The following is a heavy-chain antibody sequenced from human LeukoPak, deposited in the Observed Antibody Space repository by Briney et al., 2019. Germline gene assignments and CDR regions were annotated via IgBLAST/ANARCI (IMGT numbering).Heavy chain of an antibody. Sequence: PGGSLRLSCAASGFIFSSYVMSWVRQAPGKGLEWVSYISSRDSTIYYADSVKGRFTISRDNAKNSLYLQMNSLRAEDTAIYYCAREGCSGGNCYIDYWGQGTLVTVSS. CDR2: ISSRDSTI. V-gene: IGHV3-48*03. CDR1: GFIFSSYV. CDR3: AREGCSGGNCYIDY. D-gene: IGHD2-15*01. J-gene: IGHJ4*02.